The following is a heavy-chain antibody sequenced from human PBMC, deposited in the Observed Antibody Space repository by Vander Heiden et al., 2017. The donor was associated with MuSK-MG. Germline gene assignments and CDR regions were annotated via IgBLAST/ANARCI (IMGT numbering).Heavy chain of an antibody. CDR1: GYTFTSYY. J-gene: IGHJ4*02. CDR3: ARDTDREDDYGDYDKGKHFDY. Sequence: QVQLVQSGAEVKKPGASVKVSCKASGYTFTSYYMHWVRQAPGQGLEWMGIINPSGGSTSYAQKFQGRVTMTRDTSTSTVYMELSSLRSEDTAVYYCARDTDREDDYGDYDKGKHFDYWGQGTLVTVSS. V-gene: IGHV1-46*01. CDR2: INPSGGST. D-gene: IGHD4-17*01.